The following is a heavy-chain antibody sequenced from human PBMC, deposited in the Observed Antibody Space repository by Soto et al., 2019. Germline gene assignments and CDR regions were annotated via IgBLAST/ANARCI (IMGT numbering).Heavy chain of an antibody. D-gene: IGHD3-22*01. Sequence: ASVKVSCKAFGFIFNNYAISWVRQAPGQGLEWMGWISANSGNTNYAQKLQGRVTMTTDTSTSTAYMELRSLRSDDTAVYYCATAGNYDSSGRDFWGQGTLVTVSS. V-gene: IGHV1-18*04. CDR1: GFIFNNYA. CDR2: ISANSGNT. CDR3: ATAGNYDSSGRDF. J-gene: IGHJ4*02.